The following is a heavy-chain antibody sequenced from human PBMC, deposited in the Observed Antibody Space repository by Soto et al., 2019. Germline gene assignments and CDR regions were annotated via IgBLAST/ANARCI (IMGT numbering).Heavy chain of an antibody. CDR3: ARGDSTDCSNGVCSFFYNHDMDV. J-gene: IGHJ6*02. V-gene: IGHV1-2*04. CDR2: INPKSGGT. D-gene: IGHD2-8*01. Sequence: AASVKVSCTASGYSFTDYHIHWVRQAPGQGLEWLGRINPKSGGTSTAQKFQGWVTMTTDTSISTASMELTRLTSDDTAIYYCARGDSTDCSNGVCSFFYNHDMDVWGQGTTVTVSS. CDR1: GYSFTDYH.